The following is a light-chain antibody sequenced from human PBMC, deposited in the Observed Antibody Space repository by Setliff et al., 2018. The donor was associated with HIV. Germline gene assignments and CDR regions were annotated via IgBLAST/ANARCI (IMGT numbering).Light chain of an antibody. CDR2: EVS. Sequence: QSVLTQPASVSGSPGQSITISCTGTSSDVGGSNYVSWYQQHPGKAPKLMIYEVSNRPSWVSNRFSGSKSGNTASLTISVLQAEDEADYYCSSYTFSSTPYVFGTGTKVTVL. CDR3: SSYTFSSTPYV. J-gene: IGLJ1*01. CDR1: SSDVGGSNY. V-gene: IGLV2-14*01.